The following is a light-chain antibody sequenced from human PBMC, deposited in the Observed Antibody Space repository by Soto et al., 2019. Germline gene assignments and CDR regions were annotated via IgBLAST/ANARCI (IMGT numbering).Light chain of an antibody. V-gene: IGKV1-39*01. CDR2: TAA. J-gene: IGKJ2*01. CDR3: QQSYSTPYT. CDR1: QRITTY. Sequence: IHMTQSPSSLSASVGDRVTITCRASQRITTYLNWYQQKPGKAPKLLISTAATLQGGVPSRFSGSGSVTDFTLTITTLQPEDCATYFCQQSYSTPYTFGQGTKLEIK.